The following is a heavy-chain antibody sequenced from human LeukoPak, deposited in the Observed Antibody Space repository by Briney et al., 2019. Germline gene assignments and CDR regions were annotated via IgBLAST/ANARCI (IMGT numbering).Heavy chain of an antibody. D-gene: IGHD3-10*01. J-gene: IGHJ4*02. CDR1: GYTLTELS. CDR2: FDPEDGET. CDR3: ATVIIPRHYYGSGSSLLDY. V-gene: IGHV1-24*01. Sequence: ASVKVSCKVSGYTLTELSMHWVRQAPGKGLEWMGGFDPEDGETIYAQKFQGRVTMTEDTSTDTAYMELSSLRSEDTAVYYCATVIIPRHYYGSGSSLLDYWGQGTLDTVSS.